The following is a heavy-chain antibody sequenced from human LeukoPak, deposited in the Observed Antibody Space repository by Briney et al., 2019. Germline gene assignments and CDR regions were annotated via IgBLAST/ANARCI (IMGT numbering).Heavy chain of an antibody. CDR1: AFTFSTYD. J-gene: IGHJ4*02. D-gene: IGHD3-16*01. CDR3: ARDLQRGYFDY. Sequence: GGSLRLSWPASAFTFSTYDMHWVRHAAGKGLEWVAIIYYVGSDKYYADSVKGRFTISGDNSKNTLYLHMDSLRAEDMAVYYCARDLQRGYFDYWGQGTLVTVSS. V-gene: IGHV3-33*01. CDR2: IYYVGSDK.